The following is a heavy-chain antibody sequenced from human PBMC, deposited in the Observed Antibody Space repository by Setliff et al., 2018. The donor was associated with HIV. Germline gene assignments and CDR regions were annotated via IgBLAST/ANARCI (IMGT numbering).Heavy chain of an antibody. J-gene: IGHJ4*02. CDR3: ATVAGVPYCRDTSCWGGYFDY. D-gene: IGHD2-2*01. CDR2: INPNSGGT. V-gene: IGHV1-2*02. Sequence: GASVKVSCKASGYTFTGYYMHWVRQAPGQGLEWMGWINPNSGGTNYAQKFQGRVTMTTDESTGTAYMELSSLRSEGTAVYYCATVAGVPYCRDTSCWGGYFDYWGQGTLVTVLL. CDR1: GYTFTGYY.